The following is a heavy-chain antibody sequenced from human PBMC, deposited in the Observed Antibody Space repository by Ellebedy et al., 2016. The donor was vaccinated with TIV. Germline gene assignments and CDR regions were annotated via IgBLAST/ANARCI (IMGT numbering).Heavy chain of an antibody. Sequence: AASVKVSCKASGYTFTSYGISWVRQAPGQGLEWMGWISGYNGNTNYAQKLQGRVTMTTDTSTSTAYMELRSLRSDETAVYYCARDRYIKRIAWFDPWGQGTLVTVSS. J-gene: IGHJ5*02. CDR2: ISGYNGNT. V-gene: IGHV1-18*04. CDR1: GYTFTSYG. D-gene: IGHD2-2*02. CDR3: ARDRYIKRIAWFDP.